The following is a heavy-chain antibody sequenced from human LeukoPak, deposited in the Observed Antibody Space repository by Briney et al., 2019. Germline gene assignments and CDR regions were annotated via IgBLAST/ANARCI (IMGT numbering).Heavy chain of an antibody. CDR3: ARGHHDSSGYYYY. CDR1: GGSISSYY. CDR2: IYYSGST. D-gene: IGHD3-22*01. V-gene: IGHV4-59*01. J-gene: IGHJ4*02. Sequence: PSETLSLTCTVSGGSISSYYWIWLRQPPGKGLEWIGYIYYSGSTNYNPSLNSRVTISVDTSKNQFSLKLSSVTAADTAVYYCARGHHDSSGYYYYWGQGTLVTVSS.